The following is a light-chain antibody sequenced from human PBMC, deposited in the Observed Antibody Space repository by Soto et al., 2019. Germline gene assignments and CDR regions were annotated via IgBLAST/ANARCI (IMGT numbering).Light chain of an antibody. Sequence: EIVMTQSPGTVSVFPGETVTLSCRASQSVSGYLDWFHQKPGQAPRLVLLRILTRAIGVPARFSGSGSETEFTLTISGLQSEDSGVYYCLQHYSWPWTFGQRTKVEIK. V-gene: IGKV3-15*01. CDR2: RIL. CDR1: QSVSGY. J-gene: IGKJ1*01. CDR3: LQHYSWPWT.